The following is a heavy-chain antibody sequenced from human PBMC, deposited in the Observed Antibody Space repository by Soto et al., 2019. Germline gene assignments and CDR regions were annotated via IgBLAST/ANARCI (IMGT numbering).Heavy chain of an antibody. J-gene: IGHJ4*02. D-gene: IGHD3-16*02. V-gene: IGHV3-30*18. CDR2: ISYDGSNK. CDR3: ANLFVSRRLRLGELSFRPNLFDY. CDR1: GFTFSSYG. Sequence: GGSLRLSCAASGFTFSSYGMHWVRQAPGKGLEWVAVISYDGSNKYYADSVKGRFTISRDNSKNTLYLQMNSLRAEDTAVYYCANLFVSRRLRLGELSFRPNLFDYWGQGTLVTVSS.